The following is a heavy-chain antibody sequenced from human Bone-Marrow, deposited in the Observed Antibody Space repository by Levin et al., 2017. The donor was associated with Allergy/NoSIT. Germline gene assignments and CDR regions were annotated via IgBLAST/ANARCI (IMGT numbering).Heavy chain of an antibody. CDR3: ASPYLWFGETRSAYGMDV. CDR2: IYYSGST. D-gene: IGHD3-10*01. CDR1: GGSISSSSYY. Sequence: PSETLSLTCTVSGGSISSSSYYWGWIRQPPGKGLEWIGSIYYSGSTYYNPSLKSRVTISVDTSKNQFSLKLSSVTAADTAVYYCASPYLWFGETRSAYGMDVWGQGTTVTVSS. V-gene: IGHV4-39*01. J-gene: IGHJ6*02.